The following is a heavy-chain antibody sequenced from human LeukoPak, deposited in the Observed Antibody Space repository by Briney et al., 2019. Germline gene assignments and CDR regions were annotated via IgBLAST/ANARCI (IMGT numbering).Heavy chain of an antibody. D-gene: IGHD2-15*01. CDR3: ARARASGRSGFDY. V-gene: IGHV3-48*02. Sequence: PGGSLSLSCAASGFTFNTYTMNWVRQAPGKGLEWVSYISSSSSTIYYADSVKGRFTISRDNAKNSLYLQMNSLRDEDTAVYYCARARASGRSGFDYWGQGTLVTVSS. CDR1: GFTFNTYT. J-gene: IGHJ4*02. CDR2: ISSSSSTI.